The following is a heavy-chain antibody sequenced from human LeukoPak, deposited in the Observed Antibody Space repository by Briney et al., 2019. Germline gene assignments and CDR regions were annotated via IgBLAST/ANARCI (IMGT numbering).Heavy chain of an antibody. CDR3: ARHTPFQGALRWYFDY. Sequence: PSETLSLTCAVYGGSCSGYYWSWIRQPPGKGLEWIGEINHSGSTNYNPSLKSRVTISVDTSKNQFSLKLSSVTAADTAVYYCARHTPFQGALRWYFDYWGQGTLVTVSS. J-gene: IGHJ4*02. D-gene: IGHD2-2*01. CDR1: GGSCSGYY. CDR2: INHSGST. V-gene: IGHV4-34*01.